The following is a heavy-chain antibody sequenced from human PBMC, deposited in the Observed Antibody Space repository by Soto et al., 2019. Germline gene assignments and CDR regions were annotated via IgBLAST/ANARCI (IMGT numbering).Heavy chain of an antibody. V-gene: IGHV3-23*01. Sequence: PGGSLRLSCEASGFTFSSYAMSWVRQAPGKGLEWVSAIRGSGYETYYADSVKGRFTISRDNSRNTLDLQMNSLRAEDTAQYFCAKGIDDYYYGMDVWGQGTTVTVSS. CDR3: AKGIDDYYYGMDV. D-gene: IGHD2-21*01. CDR1: GFTFSSYA. J-gene: IGHJ6*02. CDR2: IRGSGYET.